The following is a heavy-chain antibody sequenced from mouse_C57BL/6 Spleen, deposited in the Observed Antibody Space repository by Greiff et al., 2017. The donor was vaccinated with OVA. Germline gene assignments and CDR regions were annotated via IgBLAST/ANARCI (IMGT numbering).Heavy chain of an antibody. V-gene: IGHV1-77*01. D-gene: IGHD1-1*01. CDR2: IGPGSGST. J-gene: IGHJ3*01. CDR1: GYTFTDYY. CDR3: ARDRNYYGSSYGFAY. Sequence: QVTLKVSGAELVKPGASVKISCKASGYTFTDYYINWVKQRPGQGLEWIGKIGPGSGSTYYNEKFKGKATLTADKSSSTAYMQLSSLTSEDSAVYFCARDRNYYGSSYGFAYWGQGTLVTVSA.